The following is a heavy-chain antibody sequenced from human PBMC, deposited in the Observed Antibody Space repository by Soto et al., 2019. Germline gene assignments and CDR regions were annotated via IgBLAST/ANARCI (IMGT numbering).Heavy chain of an antibody. V-gene: IGHV3-72*01. CDR3: AREPLPYSDYDPYFDY. CDR1: GFTFSDHY. CDR2: TRNKANSYTT. D-gene: IGHD5-12*01. J-gene: IGHJ4*02. Sequence: PGGSLRLSCAASGFTFSDHYMDWVRQAPGKGLEWVGRTRNKANSYTTEYAASVKGRFTISRDDSKNSLYLQINSLRTEDTAVFYCAREPLPYSDYDPYFDYWGQGTLVTVSS.